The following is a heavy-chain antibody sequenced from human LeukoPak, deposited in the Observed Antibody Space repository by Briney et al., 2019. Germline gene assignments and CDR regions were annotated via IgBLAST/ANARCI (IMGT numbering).Heavy chain of an antibody. CDR1: GCSVRSNC. J-gene: IGHJ3*02. CDR3: ASKADFGDYDDAFDI. CDR2: IYYSGST. V-gene: IGHV4-59*02. D-gene: IGHD4-17*01. Sequence: SVILSLTRARSGCSVRSNCGGFVRRPTRKRMEWIGYIYYSGSTNYNHSLKSRVTISVDTSKNRFSLKLSSVTAADTAVYYCASKADFGDYDDAFDIWGQGTMVTVSS.